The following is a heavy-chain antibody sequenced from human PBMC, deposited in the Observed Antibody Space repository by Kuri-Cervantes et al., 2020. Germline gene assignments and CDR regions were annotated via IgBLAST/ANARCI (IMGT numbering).Heavy chain of an antibody. CDR2: IYWNDDK. CDR1: GFSLSTSKLG. J-gene: IGHJ4*02. V-gene: IGHV2-5*01. Sequence: SGPTLVKPTQTLTLTCTFSGFSLSTSKLGVSWIRQPPGKALEWLAVIYWNDDKRYSPSLKSRLTITKDTSKNQVVLTMTNMDPVDTATYYCAHNGEMATIFDYWGQGTLVTVSS. CDR3: AHNGEMATIFDY. D-gene: IGHD5-24*01.